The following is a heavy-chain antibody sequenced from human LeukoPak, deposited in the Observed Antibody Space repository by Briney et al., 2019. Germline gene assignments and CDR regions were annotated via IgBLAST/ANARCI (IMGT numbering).Heavy chain of an antibody. CDR1: GGSISSGSYY. V-gene: IGHV4-61*02. J-gene: IGHJ6*03. Sequence: SQTLSLTCTVSGGSISSGSYYWSWIRQPAGKGLEWIGRIYTSGSTNYNPSLKSRVTISVDTSKNQFSLKLSSVTAADTAVYYCARDWDCSSTSCRNYYYYYMDVGGKGTTVTVSS. CDR3: ARDWDCSSTSCRNYYYYYMDV. D-gene: IGHD2-2*01. CDR2: IYTSGST.